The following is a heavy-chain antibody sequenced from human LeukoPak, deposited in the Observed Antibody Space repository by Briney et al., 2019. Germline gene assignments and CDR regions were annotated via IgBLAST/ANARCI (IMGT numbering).Heavy chain of an antibody. V-gene: IGHV4-31*03. CDR3: ARGRHTWYYYDSSGYYYFDY. CDR1: GGSISSGGYS. D-gene: IGHD3-22*01. CDR2: IYYSGST. J-gene: IGHJ4*02. Sequence: SETLSLTCTVSGGSISSGGYSWSWIRQHPGKGLEWIGYIYYSGSTYYNPSLKSRVTISVDTSKNQFSLKLSSVTAADTAVYYCARGRHTWYYYDSSGYYYFDYWGQGTLVTVSS.